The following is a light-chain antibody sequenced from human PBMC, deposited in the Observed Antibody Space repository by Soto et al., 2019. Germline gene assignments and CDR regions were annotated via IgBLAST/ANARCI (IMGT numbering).Light chain of an antibody. CDR3: ATWSDSLKGWV. V-gene: IGLV1-44*01. CDR2: AND. J-gene: IGLJ3*02. Sequence: QSVLTQPPSASRTPGQRVTIPCSGSSSDIGSNSVNWYQQLPGAAPRLLIYANDHRPSGVPYRFSASKSGTSASLAISGVRSEDEAFYYCATWSDSLKGWVFGGGTKLTVL. CDR1: SSDIGSNS.